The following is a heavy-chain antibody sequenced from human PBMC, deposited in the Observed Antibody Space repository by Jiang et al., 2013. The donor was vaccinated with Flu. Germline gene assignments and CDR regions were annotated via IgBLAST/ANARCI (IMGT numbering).Heavy chain of an antibody. V-gene: IGHV3-7*01. J-gene: IGHJ4*02. Sequence: PGGSLRLSCAASGFTFSSYWMHWVRQAPGKGLEWVANIKQDGSEKYYVDSVKGRFAISRDNPKNSLYLQMNSLRVEDTAVYYCVRAIGGGSCYWGQGTLVTVSS. CDR1: GFTFSSYW. D-gene: IGHD2-15*01. CDR3: VRAIGGGSCY. CDR2: IKQDGSEK.